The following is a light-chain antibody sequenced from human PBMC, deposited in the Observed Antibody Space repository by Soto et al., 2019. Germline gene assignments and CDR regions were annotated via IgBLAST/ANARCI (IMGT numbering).Light chain of an antibody. CDR2: GAS. V-gene: IGKV3-15*01. J-gene: IGKJ1*01. Sequence: EILRTQSPATLTESPEDRAALSCRAKRSVSRDLAWYQQKPGQAPRLLIYGASARAPSIPARFSGSGSGTDFTLTISSLQSEDFAVYYCQQHDKRPTWTFGQGTKV. CDR3: QQHDKRPTWT. CDR1: RSVSRD.